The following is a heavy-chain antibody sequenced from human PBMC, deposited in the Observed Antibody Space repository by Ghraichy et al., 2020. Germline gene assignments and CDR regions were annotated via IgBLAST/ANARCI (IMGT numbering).Heavy chain of an antibody. D-gene: IGHD3-9*01. CDR3: ARQGAGYDILTGYYNPAFDI. J-gene: IGHJ3*02. CDR1: GGSISSSSYY. V-gene: IGHV4-39*01. Sequence: SETLSLTCTVSGGSISSSSYYWGWIRQPPGKGLEWIGSIYYSGSTYYNPSLKRRATISVDTSKNQFSLKLSSVTAADTAVYYCARQGAGYDILTGYYNPAFDIWGQGTMVTVSS. CDR2: IYYSGST.